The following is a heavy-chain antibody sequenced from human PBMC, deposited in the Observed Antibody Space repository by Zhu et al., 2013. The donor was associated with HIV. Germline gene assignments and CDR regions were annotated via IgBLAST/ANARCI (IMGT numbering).Heavy chain of an antibody. Sequence: QVQLVQSGAEVKKPGASVKVACKASGYTFINYDINWVRQAPGQGLEWMGWMNPNSGNTGYAQKFQGRVTMTRDTSLNTAYLELSGLKSDDTAVYYCARPGKTSGWYVYXFDPWAREPWSSSPQ. CDR3: ARPGKTSGWYVYXFDP. CDR2: MNPNSGNT. CDR1: GYTFINYD. D-gene: IGHD6-19*01. V-gene: IGHV1-8*02. J-gene: IGHJ5*02.